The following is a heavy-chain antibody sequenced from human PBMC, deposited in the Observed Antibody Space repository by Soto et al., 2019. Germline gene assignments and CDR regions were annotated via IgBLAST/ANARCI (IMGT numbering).Heavy chain of an antibody. J-gene: IGHJ3*02. V-gene: IGHV1-46*01. CDR2: VTPTGDYT. CDR3: TRRPPSSGHPGLYAFDI. D-gene: IGHD3-22*01. CDR1: GYTFTSYY. Sequence: ASVKVSCKASGYTFTSYYMHWVRQAPGQGLEWMGIVTPTGDYTAYAQKFQGRVTMTRDTSATTVYMELSSLTSEDTAVYYCTRRPPSSGHPGLYAFDIWGQGTMVT.